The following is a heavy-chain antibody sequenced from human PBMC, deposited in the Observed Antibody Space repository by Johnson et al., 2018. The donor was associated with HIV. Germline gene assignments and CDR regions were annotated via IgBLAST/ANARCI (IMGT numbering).Heavy chain of an antibody. CDR2: ISWNSGSI. Sequence: VQLVESGGGLVQPGRSLRLSCAASGFTFDDYAMHWVRQAPGKGLEWVSGISWNSGSIGYADSVKGRFTISRDNAKNSLYLQMNSLRAEDTALYYCAKGVGATTNDAVDIWGQGTMVTISS. J-gene: IGHJ3*02. D-gene: IGHD1-26*01. V-gene: IGHV3-9*01. CDR1: GFTFDDYA. CDR3: AKGVGATTNDAVDI.